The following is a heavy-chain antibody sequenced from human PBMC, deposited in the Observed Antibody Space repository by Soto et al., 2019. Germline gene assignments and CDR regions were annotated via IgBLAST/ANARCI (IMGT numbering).Heavy chain of an antibody. CDR2: ISSSGSTI. CDR1: GFTFSSYE. J-gene: IGHJ6*02. CDR3: ARHLPRYCSGGSCYYYYGMDV. V-gene: IGHV3-48*03. Sequence: PGGSLRLSCAASGFTFSSYEMNWVRQAPGKGLEWVSYISSSGSTIYYADSVKGRFTISRDNAKNSLYLQMNSLRAEDTAVYYCARHLPRYCSGGSCYYYYGMDVWGQGTTVTVYS. D-gene: IGHD2-15*01.